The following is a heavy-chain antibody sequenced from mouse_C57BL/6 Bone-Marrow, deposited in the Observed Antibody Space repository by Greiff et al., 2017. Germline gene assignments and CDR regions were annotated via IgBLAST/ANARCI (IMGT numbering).Heavy chain of an antibody. Sequence: QVQLQQPGAELVRPGTSVKLSCKASGYTFTSYWMHWVKQRPGQGLEWIGVIDPSDSYTNYNQKFKGKATLTVDTSSSTAYMQLSSLTSEDSAVYYCAREGIYYDYDEDGFDYWGQRTTLTVSS. CDR1: GYTFTSYW. CDR3: AREGIYYDYDEDGFDY. J-gene: IGHJ2*01. V-gene: IGHV1-59*01. CDR2: IDPSDSYT. D-gene: IGHD2-4*01.